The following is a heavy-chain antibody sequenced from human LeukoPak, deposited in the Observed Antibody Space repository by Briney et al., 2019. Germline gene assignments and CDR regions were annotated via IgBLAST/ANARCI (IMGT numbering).Heavy chain of an antibody. CDR2: INHSGST. CDR3: ARGGAAAGTPLPYYFYY. D-gene: IGHD6-13*01. V-gene: IGHV4-34*01. Sequence: PSETLSLTCAVYGGSFSGYYWSWIRQPPGKGLEWIGEINHSGSTNYNPSLRSRVAISVGTSKHQFSLKLRPVTAADTAVYYCARGGAAAGTPLPYYFYYWGQGTLVTVSS. J-gene: IGHJ4*02. CDR1: GGSFSGYY.